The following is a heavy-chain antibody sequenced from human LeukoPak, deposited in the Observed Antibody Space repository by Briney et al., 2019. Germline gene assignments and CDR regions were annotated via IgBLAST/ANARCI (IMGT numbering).Heavy chain of an antibody. CDR3: ARDLGKYQLLVHYYYYYGMDV. Sequence: AGRSLRLSCAASGFTFSSYAMHWVRQAPGKGLEWVAVISYDGSNKYYADSVKGRFTISRDNSKNTLYLQMNSLRAEDTAVYYCARDLGKYQLLVHYYYYYGMDVWGQGTTVTVSS. CDR2: ISYDGSNK. V-gene: IGHV3-30-3*01. J-gene: IGHJ6*02. CDR1: GFTFSSYA. D-gene: IGHD2-2*01.